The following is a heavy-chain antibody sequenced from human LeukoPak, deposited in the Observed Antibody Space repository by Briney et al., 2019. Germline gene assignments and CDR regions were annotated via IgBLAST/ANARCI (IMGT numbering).Heavy chain of an antibody. J-gene: IGHJ4*02. Sequence: GESLKISCKGSGYSFTSYWIGWVRQMPGKGLEWMGIIYPGDSDTRCSPSFQGQVTISADKSINTAYLQWSSLKASDTAMYYCARLLRNIAAAVYFFDYWGQGTLVTVSS. CDR2: IYPGDSDT. V-gene: IGHV5-51*01. CDR1: GYSFTSYW. D-gene: IGHD6-13*01. CDR3: ARLLRNIAAAVYFFDY.